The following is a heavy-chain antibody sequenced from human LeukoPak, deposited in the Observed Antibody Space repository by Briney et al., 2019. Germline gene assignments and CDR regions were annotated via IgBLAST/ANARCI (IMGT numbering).Heavy chain of an antibody. CDR1: GFTFSDYY. CDR3: ARDGRWGYCNEEEGALDV. CDR2: ISSSGSTI. J-gene: IGHJ3*01. Sequence: GGSLRLSCAASGFTFSDYYMSWIRQAPGKGLEWVSYISSSGSTIYYADSVKGRFTISRDNGKNSLYLQMNSLRVEDTAVYYCARDGRWGYCNEEEGALDVWGQGTMVTVSS. V-gene: IGHV3-11*04. D-gene: IGHD6-13*01.